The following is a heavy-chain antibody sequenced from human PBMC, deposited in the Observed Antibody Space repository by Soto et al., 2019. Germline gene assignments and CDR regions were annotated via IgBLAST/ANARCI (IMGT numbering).Heavy chain of an antibody. D-gene: IGHD1-26*01. CDR1: GYTFTGYY. Sequence: ASVKVSCKASGYTFTGYYMHWVRQAPGQGLEWMGWINPNSGGTNYAQKFQGRVTMTRDTSISTAYMELSRLRSDDTAVYYWARDVEPIYYYYGIDVWGQGTTVTVSS. CDR2: INPNSGGT. CDR3: ARDVEPIYYYYGIDV. J-gene: IGHJ6*02. V-gene: IGHV1-2*02.